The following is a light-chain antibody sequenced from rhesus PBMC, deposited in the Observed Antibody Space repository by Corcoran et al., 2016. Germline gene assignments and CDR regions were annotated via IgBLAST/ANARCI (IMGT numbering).Light chain of an antibody. J-gene: IGKJ1*01. CDR2: KAS. CDR3: QQYNSAPT. CDR1: QGISSW. Sequence: DIQMTQSPSSLSAPVGDRVTITCRASQGISSWLAWYQQKAGKAPKVLKDKASSSQSGVPSRVSGSGARTVFTLTISSLQPEDFASYCCQQYNSAPTFGQGTKVEIK. V-gene: IGKV1-21*01.